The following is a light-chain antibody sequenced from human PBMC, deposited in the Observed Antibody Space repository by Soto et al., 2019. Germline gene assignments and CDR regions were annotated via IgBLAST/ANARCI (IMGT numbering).Light chain of an antibody. Sequence: QSALTQPASVSGSPGQSITISFTGTSSDIGGYNYVSWYQQYPGKAPKLMIYDVSNRPSGVSNRFSASKSGNTASLTISGLQAEDEADYYCTSYTSSSIVVFGGGTKLTVL. CDR1: SSDIGGYNY. CDR3: TSYTSSSIVV. CDR2: DVS. J-gene: IGLJ2*01. V-gene: IGLV2-14*01.